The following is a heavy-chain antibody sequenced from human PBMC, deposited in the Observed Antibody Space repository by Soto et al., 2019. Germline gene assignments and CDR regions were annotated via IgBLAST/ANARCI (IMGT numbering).Heavy chain of an antibody. D-gene: IGHD3-3*01. CDR2: IWYDGSNK. Sequence: GGSLRLSCAASGFTFSSYGMHWVRQAPGKGLEWVAVIWYDGSNKYYADSVKGRFTISRDNSKNTLYLQMNSLRAEDTAVYYCARDWSLYYYGMDVWGQGTTVTVSS. CDR1: GFTFSSYG. V-gene: IGHV3-33*01. J-gene: IGHJ6*02. CDR3: ARDWSLYYYGMDV.